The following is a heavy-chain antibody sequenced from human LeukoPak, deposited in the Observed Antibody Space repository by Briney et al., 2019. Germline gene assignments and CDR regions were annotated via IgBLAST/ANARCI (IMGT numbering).Heavy chain of an antibody. V-gene: IGHV3-23*01. D-gene: IGHD6-13*01. CDR3: AKDVELSIAAAVDYFDY. CDR2: ISGSGGST. J-gene: IGHJ4*02. CDR1: GFTFSSYA. Sequence: DPGGSLRLSCAASGFTFSSYAMSWVRQAPGKGLEGVSAISGSGGSTYYADSVKGRFTISRDNSKNTLYLQMNSLRAEDTAVYYCAKDVELSIAAAVDYFDYWGQGTLVTVSS.